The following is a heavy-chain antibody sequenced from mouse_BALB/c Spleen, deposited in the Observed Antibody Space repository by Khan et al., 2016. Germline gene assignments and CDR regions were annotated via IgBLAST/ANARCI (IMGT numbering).Heavy chain of an antibody. J-gene: IGHJ4*01. CDR1: GFNIKDYY. Sequence: VQLQQSGAELVRSGASVKLSCTASGFNIKDYYMHWVKQRPEQGLEWIGWIDPDNGDTEYAPKFQGKATMTADTSSNTAYLQLSSLTSEDTAFYYCNACDYNAVDYWGQGTSVTVSS. CDR3: NACDYNAVDY. CDR2: IDPDNGDT. V-gene: IGHV14-4*02.